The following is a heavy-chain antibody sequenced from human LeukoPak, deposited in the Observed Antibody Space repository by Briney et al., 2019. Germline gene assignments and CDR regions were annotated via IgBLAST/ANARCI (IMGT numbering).Heavy chain of an antibody. CDR1: GFTFSSYW. J-gene: IGHJ6*03. CDR3: ARKYYDFWSGYYGGGYYYYMDV. Sequence: GGSLRLSCAASGFTFSSYWMSWVCQAPGKGLEWVANIKQDGSEKYYVDSVKGRFTISRDNAKNSLYLQMNSLRAEDTAVYYCARKYYDFWSGYYGGGYYYYMDVWGKGTTVTVSS. D-gene: IGHD3-3*01. CDR2: IKQDGSEK. V-gene: IGHV3-7*01.